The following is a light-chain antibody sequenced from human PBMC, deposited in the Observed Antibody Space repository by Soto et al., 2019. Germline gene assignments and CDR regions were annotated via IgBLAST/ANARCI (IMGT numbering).Light chain of an antibody. CDR1: SSNVGNNY. CDR2: DNN. CDR3: GTWDSSMSAVV. J-gene: IGLJ2*01. V-gene: IGLV1-51*01. Sequence: QSVLTQPPSVSAAPGQKVTISCSGSSSNVGNNYVSWYQQLPGTAPKLLIYDNNKRPSGIPVRFSGSKSGTSATLGITGLQTGDDADYYCGTWDSSMSAVVFGGGTQLTVL.